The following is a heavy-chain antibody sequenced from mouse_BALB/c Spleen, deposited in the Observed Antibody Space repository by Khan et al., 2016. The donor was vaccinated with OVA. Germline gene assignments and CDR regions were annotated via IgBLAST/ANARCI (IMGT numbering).Heavy chain of an antibody. Sequence: VQLQESGPDLVKPSQSLSLTCTVTGYSITSDYNWHWIRQFPGNKLEWMGYIHYSGSTNYNPSLKSRISFTRDTSKNQFFLQVNSVTTEDTATYYCARDDYAWFAYWGQGTLVTVSA. J-gene: IGHJ3*01. CDR1: GYSITSDYN. CDR2: IHYSGST. V-gene: IGHV3-1*02. D-gene: IGHD2-4*01. CDR3: ARDDYAWFAY.